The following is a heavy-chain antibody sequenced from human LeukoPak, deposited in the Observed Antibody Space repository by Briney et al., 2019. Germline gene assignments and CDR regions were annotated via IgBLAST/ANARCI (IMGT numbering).Heavy chain of an antibody. CDR3: AKEYTYRGQWPSRALLDY. CDR2: IRYDGSNK. CDR1: GFTFSSYG. D-gene: IGHD6-19*01. Sequence: QPGGSLRLSCAASGFTFSSYGMHWVRQAPGKGLEWVAFIRYDGSNKYYADSVKGRFTISRDNSKNTLYLQMNSLRAEDTAVYYCAKEYTYRGQWPSRALLDYWGQGTLVTVSS. J-gene: IGHJ4*02. V-gene: IGHV3-30*02.